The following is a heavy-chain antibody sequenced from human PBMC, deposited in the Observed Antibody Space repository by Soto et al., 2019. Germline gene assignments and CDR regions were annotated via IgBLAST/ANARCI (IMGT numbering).Heavy chain of an antibody. CDR1: GYSFTKYG. V-gene: IGHV1-3*01. Sequence: ASVKVSCKTSGYSFTKYGLHWVRQAPGQRLEWMGWINPGNGDTKYSQKFQGRVTITRDTSATTAYMELSSLRSDDTAVYYCARQKGINNYYGMDVWGQGTTVTVSS. CDR2: INPGNGDT. J-gene: IGHJ6*02. D-gene: IGHD3-10*01. CDR3: ARQKGINNYYGMDV.